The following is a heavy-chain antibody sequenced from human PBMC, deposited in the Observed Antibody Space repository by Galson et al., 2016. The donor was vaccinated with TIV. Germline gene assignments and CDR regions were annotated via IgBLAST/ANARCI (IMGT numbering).Heavy chain of an antibody. CDR3: ARDAPYSSSWSIDY. V-gene: IGHV1-46*01. CDR1: GYTFTSNY. D-gene: IGHD6-13*01. J-gene: IGHJ4*02. Sequence: SVKVSCKASGYTFTSNYVHWVRQAPGQGLEWMGFINPSGGVTFYTRKFQGRVTMTTDTSTSTVYMELRSLRYDDTAVYYCARDAPYSSSWSIDYWGQGSLVTVSS. CDR2: INPSGGVT.